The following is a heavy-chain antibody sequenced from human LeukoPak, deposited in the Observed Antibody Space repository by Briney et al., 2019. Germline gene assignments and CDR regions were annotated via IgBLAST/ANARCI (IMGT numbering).Heavy chain of an antibody. D-gene: IGHD3-10*01. J-gene: IGHJ4*02. Sequence: ASVKVSCKASGYTFTSYYMHWVRQAPGQGPEWMGIINPSGGSTSYAQKFQGRVTMTRDMSTSTVYMELSSLRSEDTAVYYCARDGGFGELDFDYWGQGTLVTVSS. V-gene: IGHV1-46*01. CDR1: GYTFTSYY. CDR2: INPSGGST. CDR3: ARDGGFGELDFDY.